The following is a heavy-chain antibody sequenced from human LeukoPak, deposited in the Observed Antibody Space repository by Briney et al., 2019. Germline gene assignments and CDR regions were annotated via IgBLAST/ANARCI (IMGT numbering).Heavy chain of an antibody. CDR2: ISSSSSTI. D-gene: IGHD1-26*01. V-gene: IGHV3-48*01. Sequence: GGSLRLSCAASGFTFSSYSMNWVRQAPGKGLEWVSYISSSSSTIYYADSVKGRFTISRDNAKNSLYLQMNSLRAEDTAVYYCARSSGSFSYWGQGTLVTVSS. CDR3: ARSSGSFSY. J-gene: IGHJ4*02. CDR1: GFTFSSYS.